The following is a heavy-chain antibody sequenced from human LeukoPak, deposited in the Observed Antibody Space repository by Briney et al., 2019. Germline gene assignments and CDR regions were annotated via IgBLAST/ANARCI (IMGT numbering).Heavy chain of an antibody. Sequence: GGSLRLSCAASGFTFSSYSMNWVRQPPGKGLEWVSSISSSSSYIYYADSVKGRFTISRDNAKNLLYLQMNSLRAEDTAVYYCWFGELSDLRDYWGQGTLVTVSS. V-gene: IGHV3-21*01. CDR1: GFTFSSYS. CDR2: ISSSSSYI. CDR3: WFGELSDLRDY. J-gene: IGHJ4*02. D-gene: IGHD3-10*01.